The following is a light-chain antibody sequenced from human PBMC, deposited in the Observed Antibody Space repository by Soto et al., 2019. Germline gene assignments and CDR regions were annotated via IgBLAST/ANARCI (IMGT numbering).Light chain of an antibody. CDR2: DAS. CDR3: QKRSSWPLT. J-gene: IGKJ4*01. CDR1: QSVSTF. Sequence: DIVLTQAPATLSLSPGERVTLSCRASQSVSTFLAWYQQKPGKAPRLIIYDASKRVTGIPARFSGSGSGTDLTLTISSLEPEDFAVYYCQKRSSWPLTFGGGTKVDI. V-gene: IGKV3-11*01.